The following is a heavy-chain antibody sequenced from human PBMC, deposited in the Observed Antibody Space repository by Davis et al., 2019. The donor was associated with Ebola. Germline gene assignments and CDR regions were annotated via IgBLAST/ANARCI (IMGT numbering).Heavy chain of an antibody. CDR3: AKGSLYGSRSITAGVDV. Sequence: PGGSLRLSCAAPGFTVSSNYMTWVRQAPGKGLEWVSGISGGGGSTYYADSVKGRFTFSRDNSKNTLYLQMNSLRAEDTAIYYCAKGSLYGSRSITAGVDVWGQGTTVTVSS. V-gene: IGHV3-23*01. J-gene: IGHJ6*02. CDR1: GFTVSSNY. CDR2: ISGGGGST. D-gene: IGHD4-17*01.